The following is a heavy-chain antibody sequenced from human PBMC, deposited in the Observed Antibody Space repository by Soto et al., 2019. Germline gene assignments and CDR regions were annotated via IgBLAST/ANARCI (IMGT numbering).Heavy chain of an antibody. D-gene: IGHD3-10*01. J-gene: IGHJ6*02. CDR1: GFTFSDYY. Sequence: PGGSLRLSCAASGFTFSDYYMSWIRQAPGKGLEWVSYISSSGSTIYYADSVKGRFTISRDNAKNSLYLQMNSLRAEDTAVYYCARGSRRFGELSLYYYYYGMDVWGQGTTVTVSS. V-gene: IGHV3-11*01. CDR3: ARGSRRFGELSLYYYYYGMDV. CDR2: ISSSGSTI.